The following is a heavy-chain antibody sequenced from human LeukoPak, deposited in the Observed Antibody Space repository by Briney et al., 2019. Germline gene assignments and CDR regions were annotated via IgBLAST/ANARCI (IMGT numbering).Heavy chain of an antibody. D-gene: IGHD4-17*01. CDR3: GRHAYGDSSAAFDI. J-gene: IGHJ3*02. CDR2: VYRRGST. Sequence: PSETLSLTCAVSGDSISSNYCWRWVRQFPGKGLEWIGEVYRRGSTSYNPSLKSRVVISIDKSKNQYSLNLNSVTAADTAMYYCGRHAYGDSSAAFDIWGQGTMVTVSS. CDR1: GDSISSNYC. V-gene: IGHV4-4*02.